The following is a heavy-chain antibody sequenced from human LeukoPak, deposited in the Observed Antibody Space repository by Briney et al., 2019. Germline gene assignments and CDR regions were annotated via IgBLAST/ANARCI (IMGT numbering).Heavy chain of an antibody. CDR1: GGSISSGSNY. V-gene: IGHV4-61*02. J-gene: IGHJ4*02. D-gene: IGHD6-13*01. CDR2: IYTSGST. Sequence: SETLSLTCTVSGGSISSGSNYWGWIRQPAGKGLEWIGRIYTSGSTNYNPSLKSRVTISVDTSKNQFSLKLSSVTAADTAVYYCARGLAAAAHDYWGQGTLVTVSS. CDR3: ARGLAAAAHDY.